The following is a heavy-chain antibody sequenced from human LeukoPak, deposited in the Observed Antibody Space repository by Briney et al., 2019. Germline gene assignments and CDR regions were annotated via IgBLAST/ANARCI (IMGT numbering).Heavy chain of an antibody. J-gene: IGHJ6*02. CDR3: ARESSSWYDYGMDV. CDR1: GFTVSSNY. Sequence: GGSLRLSCAASGFTVSSNYMSWVRQAPGKGLEWVSVIYSGGSTYYADSVKGRFTISRDNAKNSLYLQMNSLRAEDTAVYYCARESSSWYDYGMDVWGQGTTVTVSS. CDR2: IYSGGST. D-gene: IGHD6-13*01. V-gene: IGHV3-53*01.